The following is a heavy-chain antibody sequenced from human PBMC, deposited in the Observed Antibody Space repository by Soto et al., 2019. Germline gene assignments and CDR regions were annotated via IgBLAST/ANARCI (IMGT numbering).Heavy chain of an antibody. V-gene: IGHV1-18*01. J-gene: IGHJ5*02. Sequence: RASVKVSGKASGYTFFNYGISWVRQAPGQGLEWMGWISGYNGNTNYAQKFQARVTMTTDTSTRTAYMELRSLRSDDTALYYCARKSSTSSWFDPWGQGTLVTVSS. D-gene: IGHD2-2*01. CDR3: ARKSSTSSWFDP. CDR2: ISGYNGNT. CDR1: GYTFFNYG.